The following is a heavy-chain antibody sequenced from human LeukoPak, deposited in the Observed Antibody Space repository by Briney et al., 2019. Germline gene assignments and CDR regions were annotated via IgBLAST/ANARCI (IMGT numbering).Heavy chain of an antibody. CDR1: GFTFSDYF. J-gene: IGHJ4*02. CDR3: ARDRAGDDSSGYIHRDFDF. V-gene: IGHV3-11*04. CDR2: ISSSGGNI. Sequence: PGGSLRLSCSGSGFTFSDYFMNWIRQTPGKGLEWISYISSSGGNIKYADSVQGRFTISRDNAKKSLYLQMNSLRAEDTAVYYCARDRAGDDSSGYIHRDFDFWGQGTLVIVSS. D-gene: IGHD3-22*01.